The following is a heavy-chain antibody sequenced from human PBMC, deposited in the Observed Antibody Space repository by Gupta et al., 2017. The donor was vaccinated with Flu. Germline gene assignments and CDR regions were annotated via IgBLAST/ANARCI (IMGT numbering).Heavy chain of an antibody. D-gene: IGHD3-22*01. CDR1: GGSISTGDFY. CDR2: AYTTGST. V-gene: IGHV4-61*02. CDR3: ARAEGLYYYDSDSRSFPGAFDI. Sequence: QVQLQESGPGLVKPSQTLSLTCTVSGGSISTGDFYWSWIRQPAGKGLEWIGRAYTTGSTNYNPSLKSRVTISLDTSKTQFSLKLSSVTAADTAVYYCARAEGLYYYDSDSRSFPGAFDIWGQGTMVTVSS. J-gene: IGHJ3*02.